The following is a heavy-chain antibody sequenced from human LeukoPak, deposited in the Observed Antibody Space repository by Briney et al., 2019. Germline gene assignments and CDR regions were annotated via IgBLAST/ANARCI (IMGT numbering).Heavy chain of an antibody. D-gene: IGHD3-16*01. CDR3: AKTFKINAYFDY. CDR1: GFTFSSYS. J-gene: IGHJ4*02. V-gene: IGHV3-21*04. CDR2: ISSSSSYI. Sequence: GGSLRLSCAASGFTFSSYSMNWVRQAPGKGLEWVSSISSSSSYIYYADSVKGRFTISRDNSKNTLYLQMNSLRAEDTAVYYCAKTFKINAYFDYWGQGTLVTVSS.